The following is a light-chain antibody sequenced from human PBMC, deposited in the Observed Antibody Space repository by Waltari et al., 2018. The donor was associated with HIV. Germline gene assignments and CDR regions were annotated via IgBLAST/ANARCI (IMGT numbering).Light chain of an antibody. Sequence: EIVMTQSPATLSVSPGDRATVSCRARTRITSNLAWYQQKPGQAPRPVMYGASTRATGIPARFSCSGSGTEFTLTSSSLQSEDFAVDYCQQYNNWPLTLGGGTKVDIK. V-gene: IGKV3-15*01. J-gene: IGKJ4*01. CDR1: TRITSN. CDR2: GAS. CDR3: QQYNNWPLT.